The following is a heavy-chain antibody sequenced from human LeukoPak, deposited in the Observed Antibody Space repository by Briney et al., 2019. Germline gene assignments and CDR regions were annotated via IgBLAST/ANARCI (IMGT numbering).Heavy chain of an antibody. D-gene: IGHD1-1*01. CDR2: INPNSGGT. CDR3: ARDLQSPYHDGNWFDP. J-gene: IGHJ5*02. CDR1: GYTFTGYY. V-gene: IGHV1-2*02. Sequence: GASVKVSCKASGYTFTGYYMHWVRQAPGQGLEWMGWINPNSGGTNYAQKFQGRVTMTRDTSISTAYMELSKLRSDDTAVYYCARDLQSPYHDGNWFDPWGQGTLVTVSS.